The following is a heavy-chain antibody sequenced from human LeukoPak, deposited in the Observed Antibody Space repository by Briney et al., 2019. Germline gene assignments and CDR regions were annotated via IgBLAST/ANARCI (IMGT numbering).Heavy chain of an antibody. V-gene: IGHV4-30-2*01. Sequence: SETLSLTCAVSGGSISSGGYSWSWIRQPPGKGLEWIGYIYHSGSTYYNPSLKSRVTISVDRSKNQFSLKLSSVTAADTAVYYCARDSSGSHYYIDYWGQGTLVTVSS. CDR1: GGSISSGGYS. D-gene: IGHD3-22*01. CDR3: ARDSSGSHYYIDY. J-gene: IGHJ4*02. CDR2: IYHSGST.